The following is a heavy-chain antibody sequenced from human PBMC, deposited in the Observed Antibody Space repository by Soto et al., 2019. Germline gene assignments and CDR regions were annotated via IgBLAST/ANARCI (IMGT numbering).Heavy chain of an antibody. CDR3: ARDWMVRGTARTRVDY. CDR2: INHSGST. D-gene: IGHD3-10*01. V-gene: IGHV4-34*01. Sequence: QVQLQQWGAGLLKPSETLSLTCAVYGGSFSGYYWSWIRQPPGKGLEWIGEINHSGSTNYNPSLKSRVTISVDTSKNQFSLKLSSVTAADTAVYYCARDWMVRGTARTRVDYWGQGTLVTVSS. J-gene: IGHJ4*02. CDR1: GGSFSGYY.